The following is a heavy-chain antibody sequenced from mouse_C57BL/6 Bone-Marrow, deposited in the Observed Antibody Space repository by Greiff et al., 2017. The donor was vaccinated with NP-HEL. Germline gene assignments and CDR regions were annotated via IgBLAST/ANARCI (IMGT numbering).Heavy chain of an antibody. J-gene: IGHJ2*01. CDR1: GYSIPSDY. D-gene: IGHD1-1*01. Sequence: EVQLQQSGPGLAKPSQTLSLTCSVTGYSIPSDYWNWIRKFPGNKLEYMGYISYSGSTYYNPSLKSRISITRDTSKNQYYLQLNSVTTEDTATYYCARWSKLLRFPPYFDYGGQGTTLTVSS. CDR3: ARWSKLLRFPPYFDY. V-gene: IGHV3-8*01. CDR2: ISYSGST.